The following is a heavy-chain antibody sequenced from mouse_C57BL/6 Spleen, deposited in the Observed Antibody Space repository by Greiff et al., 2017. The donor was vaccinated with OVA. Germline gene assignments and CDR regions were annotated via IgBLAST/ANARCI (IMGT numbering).Heavy chain of an antibody. CDR1: GYTFTSYW. V-gene: IGHV1-69*01. CDR2: IDPSDSYT. D-gene: IGHD2-4*01. J-gene: IGHJ3*01. CDR3: ASGYARGDYGWFAY. Sequence: QQPGAELVMPGASVKLSCKASGYTFTSYWMHWVKQRPGQGLEWIGEIDPSDSYTNYNQKFKGKSTLTVDKSSSTAYMQLSSLTSEDSAVYYCASGYARGDYGWFAYWGQGTLVTVSA.